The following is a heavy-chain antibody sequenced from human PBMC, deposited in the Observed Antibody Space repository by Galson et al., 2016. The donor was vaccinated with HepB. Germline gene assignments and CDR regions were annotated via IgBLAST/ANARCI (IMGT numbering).Heavy chain of an antibody. CDR2: INSRSTHR. CDR1: GFNTNSYN. V-gene: IGHV3-21*01. D-gene: IGHD1-26*01. J-gene: IGHJ2*01. Sequence: SLRLSCAASGFNTNSYNMIWVRQAPGKGLEWVSSINSRSTHRSHADSVKGRFTISRDNAKNSLYLQMNSLRAADTAVYYCARGAYSGSYFWYFDLWGRGTLVTVSS. CDR3: ARGAYSGSYFWYFDL.